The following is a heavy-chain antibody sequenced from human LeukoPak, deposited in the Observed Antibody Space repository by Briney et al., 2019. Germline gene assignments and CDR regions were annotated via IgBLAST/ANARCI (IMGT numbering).Heavy chain of an antibody. V-gene: IGHV3-7*04. CDR3: ARANSNPLDPFYYYYYYMDV. CDR2: IKQDGSEK. J-gene: IGHJ6*03. Sequence: GGSLRLSCAASGFTFSSYWMSWVRQAPGKGLEWVANIKQDGSEKYYVDSVKGRFTISRDNAKNSLYLQMNSLRAEGTAVYYCARANSNPLDPFYYYYYYMDVWGKGTTVTVSS. CDR1: GFTFSSYW. D-gene: IGHD4-11*01.